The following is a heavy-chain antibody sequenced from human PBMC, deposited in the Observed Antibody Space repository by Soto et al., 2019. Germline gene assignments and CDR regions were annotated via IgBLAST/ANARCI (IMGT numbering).Heavy chain of an antibody. D-gene: IGHD6-13*01. CDR3: AKDQGIC. CDR1: GFTFSSYG. J-gene: IGHJ4*02. V-gene: IGHV3-30*18. CDR2: ISYDGSNK. Sequence: QVQLVESGGGVVQPGRSLRLSCAASGFTFSSYGMHWVRQAPGKGLEWVAVISYDGSNKYYADSVKGRFTISRDNSKNTLYLQMNSLRAEDTAVYYCAKDQGICWGQGTLVTVSS.